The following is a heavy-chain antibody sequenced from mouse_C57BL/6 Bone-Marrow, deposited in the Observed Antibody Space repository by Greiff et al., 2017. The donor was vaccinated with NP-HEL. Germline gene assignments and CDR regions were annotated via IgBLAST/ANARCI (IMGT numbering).Heavy chain of an antibody. CDR3: AIYYYGKAWFAY. Sequence: VQLKESGGGLVKPGGSLKLSCAASGFTFSSYAMSWVRQTPEKRLAWVATISDGGSYTYYPDNVKGRFTISRDNAKNNLYLQMSHLKSEDTAMYYCAIYYYGKAWFAYWGQGTLVTVSA. V-gene: IGHV5-4*01. J-gene: IGHJ3*01. CDR2: ISDGGSYT. D-gene: IGHD1-1*01. CDR1: GFTFSSYA.